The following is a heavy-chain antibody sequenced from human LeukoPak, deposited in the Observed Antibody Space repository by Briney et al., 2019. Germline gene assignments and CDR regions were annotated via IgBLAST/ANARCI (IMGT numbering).Heavy chain of an antibody. CDR1: GFTLSSYW. V-gene: IGHV3-74*01. Sequence: GGSLRLSCAASGFTLSSYWMHWVRQAPGKGLVWVSRINSDGSSTSYADSVKGRFTISRDNAQNTLYLQMNSLRAEDTAVYYCARPLTRITIFGVVIIDAFDIWGQGTMVTVSS. CDR3: ARPLTRITIFGVVIIDAFDI. J-gene: IGHJ3*02. D-gene: IGHD3-3*01. CDR2: INSDGSST.